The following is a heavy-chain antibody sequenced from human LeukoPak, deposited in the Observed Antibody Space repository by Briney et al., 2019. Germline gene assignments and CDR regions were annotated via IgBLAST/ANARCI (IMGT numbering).Heavy chain of an antibody. J-gene: IGHJ3*02. V-gene: IGHV4-34*01. CDR3: AKSNGYGLVDI. D-gene: IGHD3-10*01. Sequence: SETLSLTCAVYGGSFSGYYWSWIRQPPGKGLEWIGEINHSGSTNYNPSPKSRVTISLDTSRNQFSLKLNSVTAADTAVYYCAKSNGYGLVDIWGQGTMVTVSS. CDR2: INHSGST. CDR1: GGSFSGYY.